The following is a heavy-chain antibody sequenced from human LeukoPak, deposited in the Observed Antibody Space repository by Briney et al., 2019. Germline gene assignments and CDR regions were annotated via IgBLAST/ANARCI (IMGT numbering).Heavy chain of an antibody. CDR3: ARGAWGYCSGGSCSRFDP. Sequence: SETLSLTSTVSGGSISRGGYYWSWIRQHPGKGLEWIGYIYYSGSTYYNPSLKRRVTISVDTSKNQFSLKLSSVTAADTAVHYCARGAWGYCSGGSCSRFDPWAREPWSPSPQ. CDR2: IYYSGST. J-gene: IGHJ5*02. CDR1: GGSISRGGYY. D-gene: IGHD2-15*01. V-gene: IGHV4-31*03.